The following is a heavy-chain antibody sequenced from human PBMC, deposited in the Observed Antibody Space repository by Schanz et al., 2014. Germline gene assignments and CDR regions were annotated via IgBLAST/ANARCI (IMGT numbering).Heavy chain of an antibody. J-gene: IGHJ3*02. D-gene: IGHD3-10*01. V-gene: IGHV3-23*04. CDR1: RFTVTNAW. Sequence: EAHLVESGGGLVKPGGSLTLSCAASRFTVTNAWMSCVRQAPGRGLEWVSAISGSGGSTYYADSVKGRFTISRDNSKNTLYLQMNSLRAEDTAVYYCAKGRFGELSAFDIWGQGTMVTVSS. CDR3: AKGRFGELSAFDI. CDR2: ISGSGGST.